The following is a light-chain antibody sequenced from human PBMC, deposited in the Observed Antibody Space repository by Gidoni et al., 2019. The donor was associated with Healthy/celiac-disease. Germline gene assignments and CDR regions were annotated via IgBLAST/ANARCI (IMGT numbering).Light chain of an antibody. CDR1: QSVSSN. CDR3: QQYET. V-gene: IGKV3-15*01. J-gene: IGKJ3*01. Sequence: EIVMTQSPATLSVSPGERATLSCRASQSVSSNLAWYQRKPGQAPRLLIYGASTRATGIPARFSGSGSGTEFTLTISSLQSEDFAVYYCQQYETFGPGTKVDIK. CDR2: GAS.